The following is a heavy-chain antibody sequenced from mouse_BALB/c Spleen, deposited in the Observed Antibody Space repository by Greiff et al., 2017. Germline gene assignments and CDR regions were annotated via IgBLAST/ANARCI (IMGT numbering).Heavy chain of an antibody. Sequence: EVNVVESGGGLVKPGGSLKLSCAASGFTFSSYAMSWVRQSPEKRLEWVAEISSGGSYTYYPDTVTGRFTISRDNAKNTLYLEMSSLRSEDTAMYYCARVTGTNAMDYGGQGTSVTVSS. V-gene: IGHV5-9-4*01. CDR3: ARVTGTNAMDY. CDR1: GFTFSSYA. CDR2: ISSGGSYT. D-gene: IGHD4-1*01. J-gene: IGHJ4*01.